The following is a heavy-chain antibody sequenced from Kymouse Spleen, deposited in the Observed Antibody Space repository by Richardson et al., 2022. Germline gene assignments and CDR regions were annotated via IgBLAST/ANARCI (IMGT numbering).Heavy chain of an antibody. CDR2: IYYSGST. V-gene: IGHV4-59*01. Sequence: QVQLQESGPGLVKPSETLSLTCTVSGGSISSYYWSWIRQPPGKGLEWIGYIYYSGSTNYNPSLKSRVTISVDTSKNQFSLKLSSVTAADTAVYYCARLGATGYFDYWGQGTLVTVSS. D-gene: IGHD1-26*01. CDR1: GGSISSYY. J-gene: IGHJ4*02. CDR3: ARLGATGYFDY.